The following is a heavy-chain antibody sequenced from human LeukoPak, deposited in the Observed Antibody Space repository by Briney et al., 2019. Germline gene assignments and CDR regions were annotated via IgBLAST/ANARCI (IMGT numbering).Heavy chain of an antibody. CDR1: GGSISSSSYY. V-gene: IGHV4-39*07. Sequence: SETLSLTCTVSGGSISSSSYYRGWMRQPPGKGLEWIGSIYYRGQTYYSPSLKSRVTISVDTSKSQFSLKLSSVTAADTAVYYCARVASRFNWLDPWGQGTLVSVSS. CDR2: IYYRGQT. D-gene: IGHD5-12*01. J-gene: IGHJ5*02. CDR3: ARVASRFNWLDP.